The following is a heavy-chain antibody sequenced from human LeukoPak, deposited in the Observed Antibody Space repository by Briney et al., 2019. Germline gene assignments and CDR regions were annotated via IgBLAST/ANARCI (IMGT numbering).Heavy chain of an antibody. CDR3: AKVITYDSSGYYRHPDY. D-gene: IGHD3-22*01. CDR2: ISGSGGRM. Sequence: GGSLRLSCGASGFSFSTYAMSWVRQAPGTGLERVSVISGSGGRMYYADSVKGRFTISRDNSKNTLYLQMNSLRAEDTAVYYCAKVITYDSSGYYRHPDYWGQGTLVTVSS. V-gene: IGHV3-23*01. CDR1: GFSFSTYA. J-gene: IGHJ4*02.